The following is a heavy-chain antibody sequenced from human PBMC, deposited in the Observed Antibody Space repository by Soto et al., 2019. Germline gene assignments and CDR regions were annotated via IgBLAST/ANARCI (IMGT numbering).Heavy chain of an antibody. CDR2: ISGSGSST. V-gene: IGHV3-23*01. D-gene: IGHD6-19*01. Sequence: GGSLRLSCAASGFTFSSYAMSWVRQAPGKGLEWVSAISGSGSSTYYADSVKGRFTISRDNSKNTLYLQMNSLRAEDTAVYYCAKEVAVAGTVYYYYGMDVWGQGTTVTVSS. CDR3: AKEVAVAGTVYYYYGMDV. J-gene: IGHJ6*02. CDR1: GFTFSSYA.